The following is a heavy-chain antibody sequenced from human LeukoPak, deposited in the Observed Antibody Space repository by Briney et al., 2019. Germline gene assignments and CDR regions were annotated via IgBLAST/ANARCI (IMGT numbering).Heavy chain of an antibody. CDR3: ARPALGIFSGYYFDY. CDR2: IYPGDSDT. CDR1: GYSFTSYW. J-gene: IGHJ4*02. V-gene: IGHV5-51*01. D-gene: IGHD3-3*02. Sequence: GESLKISCKGSGYSFTSYWIGWVRQMPGKGLEWMGIIYPGDSDTRYSPSFQGQVTISADRSISTAYLQWSSLKASDTAMYYCARPALGIFSGYYFDYWGQGTLVTVSS.